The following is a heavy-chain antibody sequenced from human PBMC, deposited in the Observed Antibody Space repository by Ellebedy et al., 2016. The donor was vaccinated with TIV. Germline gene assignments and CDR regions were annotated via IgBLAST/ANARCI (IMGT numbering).Heavy chain of an antibody. Sequence: ASVKVSCKASGYTFTGYYMHWVRQAPGQGLEWMGWINPSGGSTSYAQKFQGRVTLTRDTSTSTVYMELSSLRSEDTAVYYCERSITMVRGSHFDYWGQGTLVTVSS. V-gene: IGHV1-46*01. CDR1: GYTFTGYY. D-gene: IGHD3-10*01. CDR3: ERSITMVRGSHFDY. CDR2: INPSGGST. J-gene: IGHJ4*02.